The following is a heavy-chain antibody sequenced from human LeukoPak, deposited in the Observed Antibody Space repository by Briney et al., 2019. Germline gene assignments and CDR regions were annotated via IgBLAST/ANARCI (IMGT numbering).Heavy chain of an antibody. V-gene: IGHV3-30*18. J-gene: IGHJ4*02. CDR3: AKDPQDFYGSSGYRPERY. D-gene: IGHD3-22*01. CDR2: ISYDGTDK. Sequence: GGSLRLSCAASGFNFRSYGMQWVRQAPGKGLEWVTLISYDGTDKYYAASVRGRFTISRDNSKNTLYLQMNSLRPEDTGVYYCAKDPQDFYGSSGYRPERYWGQGTLVTVSS. CDR1: GFNFRSYG.